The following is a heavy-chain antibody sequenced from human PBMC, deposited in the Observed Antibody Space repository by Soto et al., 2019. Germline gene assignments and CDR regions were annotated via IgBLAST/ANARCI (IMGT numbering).Heavy chain of an antibody. CDR2: ISGSSGHT. CDR1: GFTFSSFA. D-gene: IGHD3-16*02. J-gene: IGHJ4*02. CDR3: ARGPSEYIWGSYLRYCDS. V-gene: IGHV3-23*01. Sequence: EVQLLESGGGLVQPGGSLRLSCAASGFTFSSFAMNWVRQAPGKGLEWVSAISGSSGHTYYADSVKGRFIISRDNSKNTLYLQMDSLSADDTAVSYCARGPSEYIWGSYLRYCDSWGQGSLVNVSS.